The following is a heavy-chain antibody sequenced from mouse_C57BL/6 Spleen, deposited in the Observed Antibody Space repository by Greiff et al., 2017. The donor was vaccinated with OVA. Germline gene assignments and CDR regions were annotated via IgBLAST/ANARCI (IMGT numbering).Heavy chain of an antibody. Sequence: EVMLVESGGDLVKPGGSLKLSCAASGFTFSSYGMSWVRQTPDKRLEWVATISSGGSYTYYPDSVKGRFTISRDNAKNTLYLQMSSLKSEDTAMYYCARQGYYGYDVRYFDYWGQGTTLTVSS. D-gene: IGHD2-2*01. J-gene: IGHJ2*01. V-gene: IGHV5-6*01. CDR2: ISSGGSYT. CDR1: GFTFSSYG. CDR3: ARQGYYGYDVRYFDY.